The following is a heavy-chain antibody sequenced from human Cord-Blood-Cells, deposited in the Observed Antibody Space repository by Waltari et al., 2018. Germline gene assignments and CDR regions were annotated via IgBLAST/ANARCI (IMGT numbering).Heavy chain of an antibody. CDR3: TTELTGDDAFDI. CDR2: IKSKTDGGTT. J-gene: IGHJ3*02. CDR1: RFTFSNAW. V-gene: IGHV3-15*01. Sequence: EVQLVESGGGLVKPGGSLRLSCAASRFTFSNAWMSWVRPAPGKGLEWVGRIKSKTDGGTTDYAAPVKGRFTISRDDSKNTLYLQMNSLKTEDTAVYYCTTELTGDDAFDIWGQGTMVTVSS. D-gene: IGHD7-27*01.